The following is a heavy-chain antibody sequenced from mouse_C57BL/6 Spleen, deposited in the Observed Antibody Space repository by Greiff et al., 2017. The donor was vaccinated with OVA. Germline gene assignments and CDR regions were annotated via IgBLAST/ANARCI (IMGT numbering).Heavy chain of an antibody. V-gene: IGHV8-8*01. J-gene: IGHJ4*01. Sequence: QVQLKESGPGILQPSQTLSLSCSFSGFSLSTYGMGVGWIRQPQGQGLEWLAHIGWDDDKYYNPALKSRLTTSKDTSKSQIFLKIANVDTADTATYYCARMPIGYDFLYDALDYWGQGTSVTVAS. D-gene: IGHD2-2*01. CDR3: ARMPIGYDFLYDALDY. CDR2: IGWDDDK. CDR1: GFSLSTYGMG.